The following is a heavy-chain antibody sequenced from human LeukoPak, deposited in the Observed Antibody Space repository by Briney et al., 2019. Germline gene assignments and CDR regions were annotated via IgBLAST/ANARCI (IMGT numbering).Heavy chain of an antibody. CDR1: DGSISSYY. Sequence: PSETLSLTCTVSDGSISSYYWSWIRQPPGKGLEWIGYIYYSGSTNYNPSLKSRVTILVDTSKNQFSLKLSSVTAADTAVYYCARTGDGDDYGPNYPPWYFDLWGRGTLVTVSS. CDR3: ARTGDGDDYGPNYPPWYFDL. V-gene: IGHV4-59*01. J-gene: IGHJ2*01. CDR2: IYYSGST. D-gene: IGHD4/OR15-4a*01.